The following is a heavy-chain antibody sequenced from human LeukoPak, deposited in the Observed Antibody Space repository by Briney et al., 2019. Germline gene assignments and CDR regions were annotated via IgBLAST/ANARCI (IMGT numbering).Heavy chain of an antibody. V-gene: IGHV1-2*06. CDR3: ARDYHGGSSGWYSLGSAFDI. J-gene: IGHJ3*02. D-gene: IGHD6-19*01. CDR1: GYTFTGYY. Sequence: ASVKVSCKASGYTFTGYYMHWVRQAPGQGLEWMGRINPNSGGTNYAQKFQGRVTITTDESTSTAYMELSSLRSEDTAVYYCARDYHGGSSGWYSLGSAFDIWGQGTMVTVSS. CDR2: INPNSGGT.